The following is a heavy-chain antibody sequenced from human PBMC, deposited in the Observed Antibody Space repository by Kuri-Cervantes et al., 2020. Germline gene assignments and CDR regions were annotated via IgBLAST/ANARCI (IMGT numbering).Heavy chain of an antibody. CDR1: GFTFSDHY. CDR2: TRNKANSYTT. J-gene: IGHJ3*02. V-gene: IGHV3-72*01. D-gene: IGHD2-15*01. Sequence: GESLKISCAASGFTFSDHYMDWVRQAPGKGLEWVSRTRNKANSYTTEYAASVKGRFTISRDEPQSSLYLLMNSLKTEDTAVYYCARGPNCSGGRCYSGRAFDIWGQGTMVTVSS. CDR3: ARGPNCSGGRCYSGRAFDI.